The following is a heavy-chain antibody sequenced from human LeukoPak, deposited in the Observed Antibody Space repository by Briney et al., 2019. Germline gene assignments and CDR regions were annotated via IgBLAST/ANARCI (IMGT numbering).Heavy chain of an antibody. D-gene: IGHD6-13*01. J-gene: IGHJ4*02. V-gene: IGHV3-74*01. Sequence: GGSLRLSCAASGFTFSSYWMHWVRQAPGKGLVWVSRINSDGNSTTYAYSVKGRFTISRDNAKNTLYLRMNSLRAEDTAVYYCARDDLSIAAAGEGLDYWGQGTLVTVSS. CDR1: GFTFSSYW. CDR2: INSDGNST. CDR3: ARDDLSIAAAGEGLDY.